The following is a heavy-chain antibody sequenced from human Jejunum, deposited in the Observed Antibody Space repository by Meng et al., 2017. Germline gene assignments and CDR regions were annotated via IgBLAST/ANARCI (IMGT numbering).Heavy chain of an antibody. J-gene: IGHJ5*02. D-gene: IGHD3-22*01. CDR1: GDSVSRNSAA. CDR3: ARDESRLLRS. CDR2: TYYRSKWYS. Sequence: HVPLQQAGPGLGKPTPRTSITCAISGDSVSRNSAAWKWIRQYPSRGLEWLVRTYYRSKWYSDYAVSVKSRITINTDTSKNQLSLQLNSVTPEDTAVYYCARDESRLLRSWGQGTLVTVSS. V-gene: IGHV6-1*01.